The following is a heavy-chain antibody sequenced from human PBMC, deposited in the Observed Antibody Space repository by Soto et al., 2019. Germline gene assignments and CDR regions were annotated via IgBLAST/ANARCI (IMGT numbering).Heavy chain of an antibody. CDR1: GYTFTNFG. CDR3: AREGVRGMDV. Sequence: ASVKVSCKASGYTFTNFGISWVRQAPGQGLEWMGWISAYNGNTSYAQNFQGRVTMTTDTSTSTAYMELSSLRSEDTAVYYCAREGVRGMDVWGRGTTVTVSS. D-gene: IGHD3-16*01. V-gene: IGHV1-18*01. CDR2: ISAYNGNT. J-gene: IGHJ6*02.